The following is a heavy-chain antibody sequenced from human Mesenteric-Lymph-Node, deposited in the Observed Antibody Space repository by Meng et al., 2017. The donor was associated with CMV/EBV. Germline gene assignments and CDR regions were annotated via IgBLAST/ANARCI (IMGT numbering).Heavy chain of an antibody. D-gene: IGHD6-13*01. CDR2: IYANGST. V-gene: IGHV3-53*01. CDR3: TGDGLAAGVFDF. J-gene: IGHJ4*02. CDR1: GIIVIMAR. Sequence: SCEACGIIVIMARLSWVRQAPGKELKWVSIIYANGSTYYADSVKDRFTISRDTSKNTLYLQMNNLRPDDTAVYYCTGDGLAAGVFDFWGQGTLVTVSS.